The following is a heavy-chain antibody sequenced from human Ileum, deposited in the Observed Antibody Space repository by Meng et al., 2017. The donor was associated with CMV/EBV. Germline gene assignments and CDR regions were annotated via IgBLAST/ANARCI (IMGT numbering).Heavy chain of an antibody. J-gene: IGHJ4*02. CDR1: GGSFSGYY. V-gene: IGHV4-34*01. CDR3: ARVRDCDSTTCHYYFDY. CDR2: INHSGST. D-gene: IGHD2-2*01. Sequence: GSLRLSCAVYGGSFSGYYWSWIRQPPGKGLEWIGEINHSGSTNYNPSLKSRVTISVDTPKNQFSLKLSSVTAADTAVYYCARVRDCDSTTCHYYFDYWGQGTLVTVSS.